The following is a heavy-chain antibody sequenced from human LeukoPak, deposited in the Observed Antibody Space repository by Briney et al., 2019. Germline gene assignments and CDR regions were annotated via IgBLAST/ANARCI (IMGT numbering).Heavy chain of an antibody. D-gene: IGHD5-24*01. J-gene: IGHJ4*01. V-gene: IGHV4-39*01. CDR2: LSYSGST. CDR1: GGSISSSSYY. CDR3: ARQRDDYSLYYFDY. Sequence: SETLSLTCTVSGGSISSSSYYWGWIRQPPGTGLEWIGSLSYSGSTYYNPSLKSRVTISLDTSKNQFSLKLRSVTAADTAVYYCARQRDDYSLYYFDYWGQEPWSPSPQ.